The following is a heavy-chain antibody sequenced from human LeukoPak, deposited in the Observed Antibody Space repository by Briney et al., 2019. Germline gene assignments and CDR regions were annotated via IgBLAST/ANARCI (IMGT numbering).Heavy chain of an antibody. CDR2: INPNSGGT. V-gene: IGHV1-2*02. J-gene: IGHJ4*02. Sequence: GASVKVSCKASGYTFTSYGISWVRQAPGQGLEWMGWINPNSGGTNYAQKFQGRVTMTRDTSISTVYMELSRLRSDDTAVYYCARVDGSGSYFDYWGQGTLVTVSS. CDR3: ARVDGSGSYFDY. D-gene: IGHD3-10*01. CDR1: GYTFTSYG.